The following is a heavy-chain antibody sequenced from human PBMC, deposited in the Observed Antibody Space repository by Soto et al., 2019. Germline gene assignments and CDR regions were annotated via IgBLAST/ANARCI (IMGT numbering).Heavy chain of an antibody. CDR3: ARVKTDYSNPRGPFFFYGMDV. D-gene: IGHD4-4*01. Sequence: ESGGGVFHPERSLRLSCSASEFTFSSYAMHWVRQAPGKGLEWVAGISYDGGHKFYGDSVRGRFTISRDSSKTTVFLQMNSLRPEDTAAYYCARVKTDYSNPRGPFFFYGMDVWGQGTTVTVSS. V-gene: IGHV3-30-3*01. CDR1: EFTFSSYA. J-gene: IGHJ6*02. CDR2: ISYDGGHK.